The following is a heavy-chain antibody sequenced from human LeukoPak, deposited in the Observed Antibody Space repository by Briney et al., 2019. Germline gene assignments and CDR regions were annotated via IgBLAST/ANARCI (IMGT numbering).Heavy chain of an antibody. CDR2: INPGNTDT. CDR1: GYSFTSYW. Sequence: GESLKISCTNSGYSFTSYWIGWVRQAPGKGLEWVAIINPGNTDTRYSPSFQGQVTISADKSINTAYLQWSSLKASDTAMYYCARPGSGGEDWYFDLWGRGTLVTVSS. D-gene: IGHD3-10*01. J-gene: IGHJ2*01. CDR3: ARPGSGGEDWYFDL. V-gene: IGHV5-51*01.